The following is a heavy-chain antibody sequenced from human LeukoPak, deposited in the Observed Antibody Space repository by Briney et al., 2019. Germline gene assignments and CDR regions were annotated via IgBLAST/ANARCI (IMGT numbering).Heavy chain of an antibody. V-gene: IGHV1-3*01. D-gene: IGHD3-10*01. CDR2: IIAGNGNT. Sequence: GASVKVSCKASGYTFTNYAMHWVRQAPGQSLEWMGWIIAGNGNTKYSQKFQGRVTITRDASASTAYMELSSLTSGDTAVYYCAAYGSGTYELDYWGQGTLVAVSS. CDR3: AAYGSGTYELDY. J-gene: IGHJ4*02. CDR1: GYTFTNYA.